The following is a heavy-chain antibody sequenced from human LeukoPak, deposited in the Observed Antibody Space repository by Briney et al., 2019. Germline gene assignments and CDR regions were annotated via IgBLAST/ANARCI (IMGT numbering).Heavy chain of an antibody. CDR2: INHSGST. D-gene: IGHD3-10*01. CDR1: GGSISSSNW. V-gene: IGHV4-4*02. CDR3: ARRQVRGVIGY. Sequence: NPSETLSLTCAASGGSISSSNWWSWVRQPPGKGLEWIGEINHSGSTNYNPSLKSRVTISVDTSKNQFSLKLSSVTAADTAVYYCARRQVRGVIGYWGQGTLVTVSS. J-gene: IGHJ4*02.